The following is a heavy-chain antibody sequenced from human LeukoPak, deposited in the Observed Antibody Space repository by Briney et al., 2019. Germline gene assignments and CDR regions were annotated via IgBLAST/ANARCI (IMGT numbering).Heavy chain of an antibody. CDR3: AKDGYSISWSYHYYGMDV. CDR2: ISYDGSNT. V-gene: IGHV3-30*18. D-gene: IGHD6-13*01. Sequence: GGSLRLSCAASGFSFSGYGMHWVRQAPGKGLEWVAVISYDGSNTYHADSVKGRFTISRDNSKNTLSLQMNSLRAEDTAVYYCAKDGYSISWSYHYYGMDVWGQGTTVTVSS. J-gene: IGHJ6*02. CDR1: GFSFSGYG.